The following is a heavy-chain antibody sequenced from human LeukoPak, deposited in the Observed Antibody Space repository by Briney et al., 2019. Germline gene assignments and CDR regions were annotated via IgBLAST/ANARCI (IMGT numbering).Heavy chain of an antibody. J-gene: IGHJ5*02. V-gene: IGHV1-69*01. D-gene: IGHD5-24*01. CDR2: IIPIYGTA. Sequence: SVKLSCKASGGTFSNYPIIWVRQAPGRGLEWLGGIIPIYGTANYAQMLQGRITLTAHESTATDYMELTSLTSDDTAMYFCATHTGGYNYWWFDIWGQGTLVTVSS. CDR3: ATHTGGYNYWWFDI. CDR1: GGTFSNYP.